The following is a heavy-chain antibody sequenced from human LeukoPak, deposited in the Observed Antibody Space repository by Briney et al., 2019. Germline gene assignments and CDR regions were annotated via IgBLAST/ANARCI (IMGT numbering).Heavy chain of an antibody. CDR2: ISSSSSYI. D-gene: IGHD2-21*02. Sequence: GGSLRLSCAASGFTFSSYSMNWVRQAPGKGLEWVSSISSSSSYIYYADSVKGRFTISRDNAKNSLYLQMNSLRAEDTAVYYCARDNYAYCGGDCYADYWGQGTPVTVSS. CDR1: GFTFSSYS. V-gene: IGHV3-21*01. J-gene: IGHJ4*02. CDR3: ARDNYAYCGGDCYADY.